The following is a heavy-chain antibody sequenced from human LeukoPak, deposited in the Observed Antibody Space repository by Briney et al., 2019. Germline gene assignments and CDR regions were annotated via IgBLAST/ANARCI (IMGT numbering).Heavy chain of an antibody. Sequence: GGSLRLSCAASGFTFDDYAMHWVRQAPGKGLEWVSGISWNSGSIGYADSVKGRFTISRDNAKNSLYLQMNSLRAEDTALYYCAKDTRQQLRSIADAFDIWGQGTMVTVSS. J-gene: IGHJ3*02. CDR1: GFTFDDYA. V-gene: IGHV3-9*01. CDR2: ISWNSGSI. CDR3: AKDTRQQLRSIADAFDI. D-gene: IGHD2-2*01.